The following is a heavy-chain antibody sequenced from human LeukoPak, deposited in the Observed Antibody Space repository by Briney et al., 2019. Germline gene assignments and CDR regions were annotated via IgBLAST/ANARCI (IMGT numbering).Heavy chain of an antibody. J-gene: IGHJ3*02. Sequence: SETLSLTRTVSGGSISSGDYYWSWIRQPPGKGLGWIGSIYYTGSTYYTPSLKSGVTISIDTSKNLFSLNLSSVTAADTAVYYCARHRLEGDTFDIWGQGTMVTVSS. D-gene: IGHD3-3*01. CDR2: IYYTGST. CDR3: ARHRLEGDTFDI. CDR1: GGSISSGDYY. V-gene: IGHV4-39*01.